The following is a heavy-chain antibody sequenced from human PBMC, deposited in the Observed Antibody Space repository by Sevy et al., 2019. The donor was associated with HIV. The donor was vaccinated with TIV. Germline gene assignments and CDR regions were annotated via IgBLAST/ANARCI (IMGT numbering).Heavy chain of an antibody. CDR2: MNPNSGNT. D-gene: IGHD3-10*01. J-gene: IGHJ4*02. CDR1: GYTFTSYG. V-gene: IGHV1-8*01. CDR3: ARVLRYYGSDIDY. Sequence: VSVNVSCKASGYTFTSYGINWVRQATGQGLEWMGWMNPNSGNTGYAQKFQGRVTMTRNTSISTAYMELSSLRSEDTAVYYCARVLRYYGSDIDYWGQGTLVTVSS.